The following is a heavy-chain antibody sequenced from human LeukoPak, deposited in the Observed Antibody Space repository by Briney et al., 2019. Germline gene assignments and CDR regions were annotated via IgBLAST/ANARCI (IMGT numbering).Heavy chain of an antibody. V-gene: IGHV4-59*01. J-gene: IGHJ5*02. CDR3: ARGKLRFLGWLLDWFDP. CDR2: IYYSGST. Sequence: SETLSLTCTVSGGSISSYYWSWIRQPPGKGLEWIGYIYYSGSTNYNPSLKSRVTISVDTSKNQFSLKLSSVTAADTAVYYCARGKLRFLGWLLDWFDPWGQGTLVTVSS. CDR1: GGSISSYY. D-gene: IGHD3-3*01.